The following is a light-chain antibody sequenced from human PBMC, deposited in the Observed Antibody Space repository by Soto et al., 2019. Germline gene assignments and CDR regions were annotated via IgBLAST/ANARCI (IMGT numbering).Light chain of an antibody. CDR2: WAS. CDR1: QSVLYSSNNKNY. V-gene: IGKV4-1*01. Sequence: ISITQSADSLTMNMGERATINCKSSQSVLYSSNNKNYLAWYQQKPGQPPKLLIYWASTRESGVPDRFSGSGSGTGFTLTISSLQAEDVTVYYCQQYYSTPSLTSGGATKVDIK. CDR3: QQYYSTPSLT. J-gene: IGKJ4*01.